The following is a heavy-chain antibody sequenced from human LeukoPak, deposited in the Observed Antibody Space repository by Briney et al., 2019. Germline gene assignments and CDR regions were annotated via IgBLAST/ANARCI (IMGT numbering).Heavy chain of an antibody. V-gene: IGHV1-69*06. J-gene: IGHJ4*02. CDR1: GGTFSSYA. D-gene: IGHD3-9*01. Sequence: SVTVSCKASGGTFSSYAISWVRQAPGQGLEWMGGIIPIFGTANYAQKFQVTVTIPAYNSTSTAYMELSSLRSEDTAVYYCARVAPHYDILSGYPSYYFDYWGQGTLVTVSS. CDR2: IIPIFGTA. CDR3: ARVAPHYDILSGYPSYYFDY.